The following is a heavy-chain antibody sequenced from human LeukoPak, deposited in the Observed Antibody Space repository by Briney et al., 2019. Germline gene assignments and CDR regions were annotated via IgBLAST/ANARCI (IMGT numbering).Heavy chain of an antibody. V-gene: IGHV3-23*01. Sequence: GGSLRLSCAASAFTFSSYAMSWVRQAPGKGLEWVSGISGSGGGTYYADSVKGRFTISRDNSKNTLYLQMNSLRAEDTAVYYCAKSGGYSGYDLGYWGQGTLVTVAS. CDR3: AKSGGYSGYDLGY. D-gene: IGHD5-12*01. CDR1: AFTFSSYA. CDR2: ISGSGGGT. J-gene: IGHJ4*02.